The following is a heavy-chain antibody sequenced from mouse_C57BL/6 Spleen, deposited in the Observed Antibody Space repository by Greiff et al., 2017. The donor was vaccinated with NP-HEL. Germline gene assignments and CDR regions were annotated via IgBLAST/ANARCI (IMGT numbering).Heavy chain of an antibody. J-gene: IGHJ3*01. CDR2: IYPGSGNT. CDR3: AMGLPFAY. V-gene: IGHV1-76*01. Sequence: QVQLQQSGAELVRPGASVKLSCKASGYTFTDYYINWVKQRPGQGLEWIARIYPGSGNTYYNEKFKGKATLTVDKSSSTAYMQLSSLTSEDSAVYYCAMGLPFAYWGQGTLVTVSA. D-gene: IGHD3-1*01. CDR1: GYTFTDYY.